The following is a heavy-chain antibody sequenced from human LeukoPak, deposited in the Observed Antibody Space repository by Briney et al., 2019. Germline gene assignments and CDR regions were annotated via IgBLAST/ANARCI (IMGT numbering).Heavy chain of an antibody. CDR3: ARVALAAAAEYFQH. V-gene: IGHV1-69*13. CDR2: IIPIFGTA. J-gene: IGHJ1*01. CDR1: GYTFTTYG. Sequence: SVKVSCKPSGYTFTTYGLSWVRQAPGQGLEWMGGIIPIFGTANYARKFQGRVTITADESTSTAYMELSSLRSEDTAVYYCARVALAAAAEYFQHWGQGTLVTVSS. D-gene: IGHD6-13*01.